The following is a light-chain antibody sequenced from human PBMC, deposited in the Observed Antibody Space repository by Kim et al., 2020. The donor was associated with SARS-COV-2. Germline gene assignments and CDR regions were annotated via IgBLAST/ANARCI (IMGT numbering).Light chain of an antibody. CDR1: SSDVGGYDY. CDR2: EVS. V-gene: IGLV2-8*01. Sequence: GQSVTIACTGRSSDVGGYDYVSWYQQLPGKAPKFMIYEVSKRPSGVPDRFSGSKSGNTASLTVSGLQAEDEADYYCFSYAGSKQFVFGSGTKVTVL. CDR3: FSYAGSKQFV. J-gene: IGLJ1*01.